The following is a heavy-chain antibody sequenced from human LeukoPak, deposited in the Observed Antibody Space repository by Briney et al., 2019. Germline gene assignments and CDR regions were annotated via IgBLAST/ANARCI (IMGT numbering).Heavy chain of an antibody. D-gene: IGHD3-10*01. CDR3: ARSLYGAGSLHFDY. V-gene: IGHV2-70*04. Sequence: ESGPTLMNPTQTFTLTCTFSGISFITHRMRLSWIRQPPGKALEWLARFAWAVQSFYSASLKARLTTSKHTSKNQVVLTMTKMDPVDTGTYYCARSLYGAGSLHFDYWGQGTPVTVSS. CDR2: FAWAVQS. J-gene: IGHJ4*02. CDR1: GISFITHRMR.